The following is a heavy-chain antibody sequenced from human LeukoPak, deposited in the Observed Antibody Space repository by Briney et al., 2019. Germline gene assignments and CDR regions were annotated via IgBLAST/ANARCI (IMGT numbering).Heavy chain of an antibody. CDR1: GGSIISGGYY. Sequence: SETLSLACTVSGGSIISGGYYWSWIRQPPGKGLEWIGNIYHNGRTNYSPSLKSRVSISVDRSRNQFPLNLTSVTAADTAVYYCARDRVAAAAFDYWGQGTLVTVSS. CDR3: ARDRVAAAAFDY. J-gene: IGHJ4*02. D-gene: IGHD6-13*01. V-gene: IGHV4-30-2*01. CDR2: IYHNGRT.